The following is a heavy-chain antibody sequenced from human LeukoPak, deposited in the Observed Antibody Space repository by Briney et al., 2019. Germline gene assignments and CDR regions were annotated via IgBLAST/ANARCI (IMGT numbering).Heavy chain of an antibody. J-gene: IGHJ4*02. Sequence: KSSETLSLTCTVSGGSISSYYWSWVRQPPGKGLEWLGEIYHSGSTNYTPSLKSRVTISIDKSKNQFSLKLSSVTAADTAVYYCARRLIAVTGTGAWVFDSWGQGTLVTVSS. V-gene: IGHV4-34*01. CDR1: GGSISSYY. CDR3: ARRLIAVTGTGAWVFDS. CDR2: IYHSGST. D-gene: IGHD6-19*01.